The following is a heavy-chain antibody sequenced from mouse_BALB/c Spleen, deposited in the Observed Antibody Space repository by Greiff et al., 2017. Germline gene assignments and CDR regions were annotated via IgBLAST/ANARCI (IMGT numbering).Heavy chain of an antibody. CDR2: IWAGGST. CDR3: AGEGGGGQLGSFAY. Sequence: VQLQESGPGLVAPSQSLSITCTASGFSLTSYGVHWVRQPPGKGLEWLGVIWAGGSTNYNSAHMSRLSISKDNSKSQVFLKLNRLQTDDTAMYSCAGEGGGGQLGSFAYWGQGTLVTVSA. V-gene: IGHV2-9*02. CDR1: GFSLTSYG. D-gene: IGHD3-2*01. J-gene: IGHJ3*01.